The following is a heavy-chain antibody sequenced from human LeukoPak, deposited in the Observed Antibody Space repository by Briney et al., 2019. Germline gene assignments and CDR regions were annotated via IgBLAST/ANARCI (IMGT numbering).Heavy chain of an antibody. CDR2: INHSGST. CDR1: GGSISSGDYY. V-gene: IGHV4-39*07. CDR3: ARGGDGYNNGDY. Sequence: SETLSLTCTVSGGSISSGDYYWSWIRQPPGKGLEWIGEINHSGSTNYNPSLKSRVTISVDTSKNQFSLKLSSVTAADTAVYHCARGGDGYNNGDYWGQGTLVTVSS. D-gene: IGHD5-24*01. J-gene: IGHJ4*02.